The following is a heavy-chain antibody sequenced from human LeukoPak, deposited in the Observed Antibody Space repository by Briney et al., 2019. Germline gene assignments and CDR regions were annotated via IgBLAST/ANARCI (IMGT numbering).Heavy chain of an antibody. V-gene: IGHV3-23*01. J-gene: IGHJ4*02. CDR2: ISERGGTT. D-gene: IGHD3-10*01. CDR1: GISLSNYA. Sequence: GGSLRLSCVVSGISLSNYAMSWVRQAPGKGLEWVSYISERGGTTTYADSVKGRFTISRDNSLNTLNLQMSSLRAEDTAVYFCAKRGIVIRGILVIGYHQEAYHYDYWGQGVLVTVSS. CDR3: AKRGIVIRGILVIGYHQEAYHYDY.